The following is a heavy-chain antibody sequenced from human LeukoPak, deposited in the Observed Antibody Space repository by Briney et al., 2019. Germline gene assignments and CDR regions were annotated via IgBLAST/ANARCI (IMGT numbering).Heavy chain of an antibody. CDR2: ISAYNGNT. V-gene: IGHV1-18*04. CDR1: GYTFTSYG. Sequence: ASVKVSCKASGYTFTSYGISWVRQAPGQGLEWMGWISAYNGNTNYAQKLQGRVTMTTDTSTSKGYMELRSLRSDDTAVYYCAREPYCSSTSCPPADYWGQGTLVTVSS. J-gene: IGHJ4*02. CDR3: AREPYCSSTSCPPADY. D-gene: IGHD2-2*01.